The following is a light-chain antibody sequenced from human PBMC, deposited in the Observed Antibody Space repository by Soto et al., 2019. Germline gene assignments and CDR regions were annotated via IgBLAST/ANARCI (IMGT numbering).Light chain of an antibody. Sequence: SYELTQPPSVSVAPGETARITRGGNNIGSDTVHWYQQKPGQAPVVVVYDDSERPSGTPERISGSNSGDTATLTIRRVEAGDEADHYCLVWDSIGDNYVFGSGTKVTVL. CDR1: NIGSDT. J-gene: IGLJ1*01. CDR2: DDS. CDR3: LVWDSIGDNYV. V-gene: IGLV3-21*02.